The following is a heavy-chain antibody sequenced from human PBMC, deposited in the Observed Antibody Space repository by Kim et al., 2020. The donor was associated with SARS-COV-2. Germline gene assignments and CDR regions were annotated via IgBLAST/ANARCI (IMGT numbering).Heavy chain of an antibody. CDR1: GGSISSSSYY. V-gene: IGHV4-39*01. J-gene: IGHJ5*02. CDR3: ARQGLYCSGGSCYSPLYDWFDP. CDR2: IYYSGST. D-gene: IGHD2-15*01. Sequence: SETLSLTCTVSGGSISSSSYYWGWIRQPPGKGLEWIGSIYYSGSTYYNPSLKSRVTISVDTSKNQFSLKLSSVTAADTAVYYCARQGLYCSGGSCYSPLYDWFDPWGQGTLVTVSS.